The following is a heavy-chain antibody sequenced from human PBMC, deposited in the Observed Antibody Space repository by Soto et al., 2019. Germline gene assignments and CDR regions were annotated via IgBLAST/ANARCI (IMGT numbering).Heavy chain of an antibody. J-gene: IGHJ5*02. D-gene: IGHD2-2*01. CDR2: INPNSGAT. V-gene: IGHV1-2*02. CDR1: GYIFTDYY. CDR3: ARPYCGSYSCHDWFAP. Sequence: QVQLVQSGAEVKKPGASVKVSCKASGYIFTDYYLNWVRQAPGQGLEWMGWINPNSGATNYAQKFQGRVTMTTDTSISTADMELSRLRSDDTAVYYCARPYCGSYSCHDWFAPWCQGTLVTVSS.